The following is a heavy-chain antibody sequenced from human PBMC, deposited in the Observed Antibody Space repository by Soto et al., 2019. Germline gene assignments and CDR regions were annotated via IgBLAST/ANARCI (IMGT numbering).Heavy chain of an antibody. V-gene: IGHV3-11*06. CDR1: GFTFSDSS. J-gene: IGHJ5*02. Sequence: GGSLRLSCAASGFTFSDSSMNWIRQAPGKGLEWVSYISSGTSYTNYADSVKGRFTISRDNAKNSLFLHMNSLRAEDTAVYYCARSVVSSTRFDPWGQGTLVTVSS. CDR3: ARSVVSSTRFDP. CDR2: ISSGTSYT. D-gene: IGHD6-13*01.